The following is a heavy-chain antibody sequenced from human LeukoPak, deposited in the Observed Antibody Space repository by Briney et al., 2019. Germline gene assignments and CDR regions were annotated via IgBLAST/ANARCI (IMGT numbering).Heavy chain of an antibody. Sequence: GASVKVSCKASGGTFSSYAISWVRQAPGQGLEWMGRIIPILGIANYAQKFQGRVTITADKSTSTTYMELSSLRSEDTAVYYCARVGRLGAFDIWGQGTMVTVSS. J-gene: IGHJ3*02. CDR1: GGTFSSYA. CDR3: ARVGRLGAFDI. D-gene: IGHD6-25*01. V-gene: IGHV1-69*04. CDR2: IIPILGIA.